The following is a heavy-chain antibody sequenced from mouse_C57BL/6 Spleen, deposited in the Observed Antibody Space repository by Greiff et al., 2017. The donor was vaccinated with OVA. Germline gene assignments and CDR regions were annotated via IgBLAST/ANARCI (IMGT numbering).Heavy chain of an antibody. CDR3: ARAETRRRWYFDV. CDR1: GFTFSDYG. CDR2: ISNLAYSI. V-gene: IGHV5-15*01. J-gene: IGHJ1*03. Sequence: EVKLMESGGGLVQPGGSLKLSCAASGFTFSDYGMAWVRQAPRKGPEWVAFISNLAYSIYYADTVTGRFTISRENAKNTLYLEMSSLRSEDTAMYYCARAETRRRWYFDVWGTGTTVTVSS.